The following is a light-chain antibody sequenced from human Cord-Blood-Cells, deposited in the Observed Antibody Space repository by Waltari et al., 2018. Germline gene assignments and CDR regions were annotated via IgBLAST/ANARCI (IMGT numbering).Light chain of an antibody. Sequence: QSALTQPASVSGSPGQSITIPCTGTRLAVWRYKLFSWYQQHPGKAPKLMIYEGSKRPSGVSNRFSGSKSGNTASLTISGLQAEDEADYYCCSYAGSSTVVFGGGTKLTVL. V-gene: IGLV2-23*01. CDR2: EGS. J-gene: IGLJ2*01. CDR1: RLAVWRYKL. CDR3: CSYAGSSTVV.